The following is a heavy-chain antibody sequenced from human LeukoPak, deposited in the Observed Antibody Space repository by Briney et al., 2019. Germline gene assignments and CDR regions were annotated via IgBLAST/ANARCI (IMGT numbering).Heavy chain of an antibody. Sequence: PEGSLRLSCAVSGFTFSHYAMSWVRQAPGTGLEWVGSLTDSGDATYYADSVKGRFTISRDNSKNTLYLQMNSLRAEDTAVYYCAMGVWITFGGVIVHWGQGTLVTVSS. J-gene: IGHJ5*02. D-gene: IGHD3-16*01. CDR3: AMGVWITFGGVIVH. CDR1: GFTFSHYA. V-gene: IGHV3-23*01. CDR2: LTDSGDAT.